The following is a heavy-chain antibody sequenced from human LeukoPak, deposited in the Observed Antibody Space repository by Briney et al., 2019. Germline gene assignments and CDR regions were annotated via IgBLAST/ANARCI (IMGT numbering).Heavy chain of an antibody. J-gene: IGHJ5*02. CDR2: ISRSSSLI. CDR1: GFTFDNFA. D-gene: IGHD3-16*01. V-gene: IGHV3-21*05. CDR3: ARDGINWADR. Sequence: PGGSLRLSCASSGFTFDNFAMNWVRQTPGKGLEWVSYISRSSSLIIYADSVKGRVTVSRDNGKNSLYLDMNSLTVKDTGLYYCARDGINWADRWGQGTLVTVS.